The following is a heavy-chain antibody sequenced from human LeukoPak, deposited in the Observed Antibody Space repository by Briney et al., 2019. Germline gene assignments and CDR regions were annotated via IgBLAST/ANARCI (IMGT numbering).Heavy chain of an antibody. CDR3: AADDGYDLWSAYYTNYYYMDV. Sequence: GASVKVSCKASGFSFTNSAVQWVRQARGQRLEWIGWIVVGSGNTNYAQKFQERVTITRDMSTGTAYMELSSLRSEDTAVYYCAADDGYDLWSAYYTNYYYMDVWGKGTTVTVSS. CDR1: GFSFTNSA. V-gene: IGHV1-58*01. J-gene: IGHJ6*03. D-gene: IGHD3/OR15-3a*01. CDR2: IVVGSGNT.